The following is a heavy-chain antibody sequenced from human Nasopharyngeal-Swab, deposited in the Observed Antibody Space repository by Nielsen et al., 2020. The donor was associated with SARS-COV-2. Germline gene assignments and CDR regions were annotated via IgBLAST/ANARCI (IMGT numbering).Heavy chain of an antibody. V-gene: IGHV4-30-4*01. CDR3: ARDGYDFWSGYLRGTGRYYYYYMDV. J-gene: IGHJ6*03. Sequence: PGKGLEWSGYIYYSGSTYYNPSLKSRVTISVDTSKNQFSLKLSSVTAADTAVYYCARDGYDFWSGYLRGTGRYYYYYMDVWGKGTTVTVSS. CDR2: IYYSGST. D-gene: IGHD3-3*01.